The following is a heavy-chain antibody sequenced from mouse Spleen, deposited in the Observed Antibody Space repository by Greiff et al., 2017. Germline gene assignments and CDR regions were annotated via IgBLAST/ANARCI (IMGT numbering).Heavy chain of an antibody. J-gene: IGHJ3*01. D-gene: IGHD2-4*01. Sequence: QVQLKESGAELVRPGASVTLSCKASGYTFTDYEMHWVKQTPVHGLEWIGAIDPETGGTAYNQKFKGKAILTADKSSSTAYMELRSLTSEDSAVYYCTRDYYDYGYVFAYWGQGTLVTVSA. CDR1: GYTFTDYE. V-gene: IGHV1-15*01. CDR2: IDPETGGT. CDR3: TRDYYDYGYVFAY.